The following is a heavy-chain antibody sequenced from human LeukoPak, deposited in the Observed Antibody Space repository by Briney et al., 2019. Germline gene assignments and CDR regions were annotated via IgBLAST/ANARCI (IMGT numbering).Heavy chain of an antibody. CDR1: GFTFSDYY. CDR2: ISSSGSTI. J-gene: IGHJ3*02. D-gene: IGHD1-26*01. V-gene: IGHV3-11*01. CDR3: AQGSYYESTIPADAFDI. Sequence: PGGSLRLSCAASGFTFSDYYMSWIRQAPGKGLEWVSYISSSGSTIYYADSVKGRFTISRDNAKNSLYLQMNSLRAEDTAVYYCAQGSYYESTIPADAFDIWGQGTMVTVSS.